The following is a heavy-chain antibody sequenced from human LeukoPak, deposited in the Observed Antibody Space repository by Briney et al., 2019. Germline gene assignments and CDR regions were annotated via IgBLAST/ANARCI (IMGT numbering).Heavy chain of an antibody. V-gene: IGHV1-18*01. D-gene: IGHD2-2*01. CDR2: ISAYNGNT. Sequence: GASVKVSCKASGYTFTSYGISWVRQAPGQGPEWMGWISAYNGNTNYAQKLQGRVTMTTDTSTSTAYMELRSLRSDDTAVYYCARDGGYCSSTSCSNWFDPWGQGTLVTVSS. CDR3: ARDGGYCSSTSCSNWFDP. J-gene: IGHJ5*02. CDR1: GYTFTSYG.